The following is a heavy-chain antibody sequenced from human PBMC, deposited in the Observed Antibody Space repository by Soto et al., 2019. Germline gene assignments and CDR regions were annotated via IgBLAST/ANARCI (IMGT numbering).Heavy chain of an antibody. Sequence: SVKVSCKASGGTFSSYAISWVRQAPGQGLEWMGGIIPIFGTANYAQKFQGRVTITADESTSTAYMELSSLRSEDTAVYYCARGPALRYFDWLLVPNWSDPWGQGTLVTVSS. J-gene: IGHJ5*02. CDR2: IIPIFGTA. CDR1: GGTFSSYA. V-gene: IGHV1-69*13. CDR3: ARGPALRYFDWLLVPNWSDP. D-gene: IGHD3-9*01.